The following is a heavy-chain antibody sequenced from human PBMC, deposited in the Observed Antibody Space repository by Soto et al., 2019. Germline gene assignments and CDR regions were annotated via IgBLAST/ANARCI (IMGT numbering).Heavy chain of an antibody. V-gene: IGHV5-51*01. CDR2: IYPGDSDT. CDR1: GYSFTSYW. J-gene: IGHJ3*02. D-gene: IGHD3-22*01. CDR3: ARLGYYDSSGYYSKGPFDI. Sequence: GEPLKISCKGSGYSFTSYWIGWVRQMPGKGLEWMGIIYPGDSDTRYSPSFQGQVTISADKSISTAYLQWSSLKASDTAMYYCARLGYYDSSGYYSKGPFDIWGQGTMVTVSS.